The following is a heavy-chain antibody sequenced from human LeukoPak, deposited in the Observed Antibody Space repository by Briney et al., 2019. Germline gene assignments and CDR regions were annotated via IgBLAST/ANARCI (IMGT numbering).Heavy chain of an antibody. CDR1: GFTFSSYA. Sequence: PGGSLRLSCAASGFTFSSYAMHWVRQAPGKGLEYVSAISSNGGSTYYANSVKGRFTISRDNSKNTLYLQMGSLRAEDTAVYYCARDLIAAAEEGAFDIWGQGTMVTVSS. D-gene: IGHD6-13*01. CDR3: ARDLIAAAEEGAFDI. V-gene: IGHV3-64*01. J-gene: IGHJ3*02. CDR2: ISSNGGST.